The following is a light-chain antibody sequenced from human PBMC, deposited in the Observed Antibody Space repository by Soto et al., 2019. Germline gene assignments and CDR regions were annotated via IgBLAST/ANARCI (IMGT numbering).Light chain of an antibody. Sequence: DIQMTQSPSTLSASVGDRVTITCRASQSISSWLAWYQQKPGKAPNLLIYDASSLQSGVPSRFGVSGSGTEFTLTISSLQPDDFATYYCQQYGLYWSFGQGTKVEIK. CDR2: DAS. V-gene: IGKV1-5*01. CDR1: QSISSW. CDR3: QQYGLYWS. J-gene: IGKJ1*01.